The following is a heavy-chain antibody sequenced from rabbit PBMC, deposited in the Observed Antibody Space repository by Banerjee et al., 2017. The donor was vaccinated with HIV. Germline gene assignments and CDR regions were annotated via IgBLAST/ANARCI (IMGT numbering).Heavy chain of an antibody. V-gene: IGHV1S45*01. CDR2: INTSSGNT. J-gene: IGHJ4*01. D-gene: IGHD4-1*01. CDR1: GLSFSSYW. CDR3: ARDLAGVIGWNFGL. Sequence: QEQLEESGGDLVKPEGSLTLTCTASGLSFSSYWMSWVRQAPGKGLEWIGCINTSSGNTVYASWAKGPFTVSKTSSTTVTLQMTSLTAADTATYFCARDLAGVIGWNFGLWGPGTLVTVS.